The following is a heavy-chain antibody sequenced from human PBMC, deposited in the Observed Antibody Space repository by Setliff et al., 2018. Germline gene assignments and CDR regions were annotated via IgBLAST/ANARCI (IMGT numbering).Heavy chain of an antibody. J-gene: IGHJ6*02. CDR1: GYTFSDYG. D-gene: IGHD6-19*01. V-gene: IGHV1-18*01. CDR3: ARGKMDVVAVAGKYCVMDV. Sequence: ASVKVSCKASGYTFSDYGVSWVRQAPGQGLEWIGWISPHTGKAFYAPQFQGRVIMTTDTSSTTAYLELSSLRLEDTAVYYCARGKMDVVAVAGKYCVMDVWGQGTTVTVSS. CDR2: ISPHTGKA.